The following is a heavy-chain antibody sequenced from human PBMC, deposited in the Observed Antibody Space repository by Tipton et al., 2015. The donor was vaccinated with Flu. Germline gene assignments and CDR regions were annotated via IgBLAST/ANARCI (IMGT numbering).Heavy chain of an antibody. CDR2: IYYSGST. D-gene: IGHD3-10*01. CDR3: ARDQGFGGGLTYDYYAMDV. CDR1: GGPIGSGGDY. Sequence: LRLSCTVSGGPIGSGGDYWSWIRQHPGKGLEWIGSIYYSGSTYYNPSLESRLSISVDTSKNQFSLKLISMTAADAAVYYCARDQGFGGGLTYDYYAMDVWGQGTTVTVSS. J-gene: IGHJ6*02. V-gene: IGHV4-31*02.